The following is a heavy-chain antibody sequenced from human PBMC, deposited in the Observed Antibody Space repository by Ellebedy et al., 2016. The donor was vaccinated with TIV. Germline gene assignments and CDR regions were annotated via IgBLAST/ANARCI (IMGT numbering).Heavy chain of an antibody. CDR2: INPNSGGT. CDR1: GYTFTGYY. J-gene: IGHJ6*02. Sequence: ASVKVSCKASGYTFTGYYMHWVRQAPGQGLEWMGWINPNSGGTNYAQKFQGRVTMTRDTSISTAYMELSRLRSDDTAVYYCATRAAAGTRDYYYYYYGMDVWGQGTTVTVSS. D-gene: IGHD6-13*01. CDR3: ATRAAAGTRDYYYYYYGMDV. V-gene: IGHV1-2*02.